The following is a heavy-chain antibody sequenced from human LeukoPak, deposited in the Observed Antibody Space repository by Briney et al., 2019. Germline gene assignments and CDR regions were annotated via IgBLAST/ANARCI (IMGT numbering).Heavy chain of an antibody. D-gene: IGHD4-23*01. CDR3: ARDYGGSSPFDY. CDR2: ISGSGSTI. J-gene: IGHJ4*02. CDR1: GFTFSTYA. Sequence: PGGTLRLSCAASGFTFSTYAMSWVRQAPGKGLEWVSSISGSGSTIYYADSVKGRFTISRDNAKNSLYLQMNSLRAEDTAVYYCARDYGGSSPFDYWGQGTLVTVSS. V-gene: IGHV3-48*03.